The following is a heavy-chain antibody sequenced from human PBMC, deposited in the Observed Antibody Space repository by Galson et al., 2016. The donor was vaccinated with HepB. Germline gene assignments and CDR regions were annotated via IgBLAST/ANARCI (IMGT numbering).Heavy chain of an antibody. CDR3: AIVPEGSLSFAY. J-gene: IGHJ4*02. Sequence: SVKVSCKVLGYTLNEVYLHWVRQAPGKGRAWMGGFDPEESETVNTQKFRGRVTVTEDTSTDTADMELHNLQSQDTAIYYCAIVPEGSLSFAYLGQGTVVTVSS. CDR2: FDPEESET. D-gene: IGHD2/OR15-2a*01. CDR1: GYTLNEVY. V-gene: IGHV1-24*01.